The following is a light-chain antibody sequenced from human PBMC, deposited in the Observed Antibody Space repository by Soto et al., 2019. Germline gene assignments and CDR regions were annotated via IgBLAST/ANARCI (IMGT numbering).Light chain of an antibody. Sequence: EIVLTQSPATLSLSPGERATLSYRASQSVSTYLAWYQQKPGPAPRLLIYDASNRATGIPARFSGSGSGTDFTLTISSLEPEDFAVYYCQQRSNWPPGFTFGPGTKVDIK. J-gene: IGKJ3*01. V-gene: IGKV3-11*01. CDR3: QQRSNWPPGFT. CDR1: QSVSTY. CDR2: DAS.